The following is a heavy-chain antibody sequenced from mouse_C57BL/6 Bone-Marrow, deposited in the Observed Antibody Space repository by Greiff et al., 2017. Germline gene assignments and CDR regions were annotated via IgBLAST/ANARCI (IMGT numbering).Heavy chain of an antibody. CDR1: GYTFTDYY. J-gene: IGHJ3*01. CDR3: GREGGYGWFAY. V-gene: IGHV1-75*01. Sequence: QVQLQQSGPELVQPGPSVKISCTASGYTFTDYYINWVKQRPGPGLEWIGWIFPGSGSTYYNATFKGKATLTVDKSSSPAYMLLSSLTSEDSAVYFCGREGGYGWFAYWGQGTLVTVSA. CDR2: IFPGSGST. D-gene: IGHD2-2*01.